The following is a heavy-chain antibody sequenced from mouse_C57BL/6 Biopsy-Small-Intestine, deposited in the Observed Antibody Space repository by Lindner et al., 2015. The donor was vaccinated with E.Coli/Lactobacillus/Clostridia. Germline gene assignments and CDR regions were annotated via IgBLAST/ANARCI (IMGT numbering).Heavy chain of an antibody. CDR3: ARSGNYYGTSRDYFDV. V-gene: IGHV1-82*01. Sequence: VQLQESGPELVKPGASVKISCKASGYAFSSSWMNWVKQRPGKGLEWIGRIYPGDGDTDYNGKFKGKATLTADKSSSTAYMQLSSLTSEDSVVYFCARSGNYYGTSRDYFDVWGTGTTVTVSS. J-gene: IGHJ1*03. CDR2: IYPGDGDT. CDR1: GYAFSSSW. D-gene: IGHD1-1*01.